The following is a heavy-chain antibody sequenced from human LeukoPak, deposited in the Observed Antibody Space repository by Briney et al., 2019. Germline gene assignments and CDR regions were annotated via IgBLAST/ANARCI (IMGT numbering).Heavy chain of an antibody. J-gene: IGHJ4*02. Sequence: PGGSLRLSCAASGFTFSSYWMSWVRQAPGKGLEWVANIKQDGSEKYYVDSVKGRFTISRDNAKNSLYVQMNSLRVEDTAVYYCARDRAVAGSDYWGQGTLVTVSS. V-gene: IGHV3-7*01. CDR1: GFTFSSYW. CDR2: IKQDGSEK. D-gene: IGHD6-19*01. CDR3: ARDRAVAGSDY.